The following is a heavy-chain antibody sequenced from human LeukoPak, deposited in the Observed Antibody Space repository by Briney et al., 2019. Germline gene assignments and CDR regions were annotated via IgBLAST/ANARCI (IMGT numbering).Heavy chain of an antibody. D-gene: IGHD3-22*01. CDR3: TALSNYYDSSGYYHYYYYMDV. V-gene: IGHV3-15*01. J-gene: IGHJ6*03. Sequence: GGSLRLSCAASGFTFSNAWMSWVRQAPGKGLEWVGRIKNKTDGGTTDYTAPVKGRFTISRDDSKNTLYLQMNSLKTEDTAVYYCTALSNYYDSSGYYHYYYYMDVWGKGTTVTVSS. CDR1: GFTFSNAW. CDR2: IKNKTDGGTT.